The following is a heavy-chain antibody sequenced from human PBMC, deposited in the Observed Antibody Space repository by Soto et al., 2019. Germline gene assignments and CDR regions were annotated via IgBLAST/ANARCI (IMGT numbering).Heavy chain of an antibody. Sequence: GASVKVSCKASGYTFTSYGISWVRQAPGQGLEWMGRISAYNGNTNYAQKLQGRVTMTTDTSTSTAYMELRSLRSDDTAVYYCARDSDIVVVPAAISDYWGQGTLVTVSS. CDR2: ISAYNGNT. CDR3: ARDSDIVVVPAAISDY. J-gene: IGHJ4*02. CDR1: GYTFTSYG. D-gene: IGHD2-2*01. V-gene: IGHV1-18*01.